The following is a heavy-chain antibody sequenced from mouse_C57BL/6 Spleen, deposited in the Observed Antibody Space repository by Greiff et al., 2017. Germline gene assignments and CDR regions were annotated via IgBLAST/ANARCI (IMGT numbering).Heavy chain of an antibody. CDR1: GFSLTSYG. CDR3: AKSYYYGSSLFDY. Sequence: QVQLKESGPGLVQPSQSLSITCTVSGFSLTSYGVHWVRQSPGKGLEWLGVIWRGGSTDNNAAFMSRLSITKDNSKSQVFFKMNSLQADDTAIYYCAKSYYYGSSLFDYWGQGTTLTFSS. J-gene: IGHJ2*01. CDR2: IWRGGST. V-gene: IGHV2-5*01. D-gene: IGHD1-1*01.